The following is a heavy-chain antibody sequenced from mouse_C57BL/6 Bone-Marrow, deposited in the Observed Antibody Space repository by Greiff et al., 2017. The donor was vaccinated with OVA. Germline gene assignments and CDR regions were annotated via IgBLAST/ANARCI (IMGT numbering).Heavy chain of an antibody. V-gene: IGHV5-6*01. CDR2: ISSGGSYT. J-gene: IGHJ4*01. Sequence: VQLKESGGDLVKPGGSLKLSCAASGFTFSSYGMSWVRQTPDKRLEWVATISSGGSYTYYPDSVKGRFTISRDNAKNTLYLQMSSLKSEDTAMYYCARHDYKTGMDYWGQGTSVTVSS. CDR1: GFTFSSYG. D-gene: IGHD2-12*01. CDR3: ARHDYKTGMDY.